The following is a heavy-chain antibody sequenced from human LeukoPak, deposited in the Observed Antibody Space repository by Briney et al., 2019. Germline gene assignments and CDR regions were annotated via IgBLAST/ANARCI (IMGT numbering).Heavy chain of an antibody. CDR3: ARAKYYDFSSGYMTYYFDS. CDR2: VYYSGST. J-gene: IGHJ4*02. V-gene: IGHV4-39*07. Sequence: SETLSLTCTVSGDSMDTKVYYWGWIRHAPGKGLEWIGTVYYSGSTDYNPSLKSRVTISGDTSKNQFSLYLSSVTAADTALHYCARAKYYDFSSGYMTYYFDSWGQGALVTVSS. CDR1: GDSMDTKVYY. D-gene: IGHD3-3*01.